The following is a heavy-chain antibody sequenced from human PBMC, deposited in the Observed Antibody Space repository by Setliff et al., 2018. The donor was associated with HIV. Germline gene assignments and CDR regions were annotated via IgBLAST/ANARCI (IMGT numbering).Heavy chain of an antibody. Sequence: TLSLTCAVYGGSFSGYYWSWIRQPPGKGLEWIGYIYYSETTYYNPSLKSRVTISVDASKNHFSLKVSSVTAADTAVYYCARGPRITLIEVVTSDYYYGMDVWGQGTTVTVSS. D-gene: IGHD3-22*01. CDR1: GGSFSGYY. CDR3: ARGPRITLIEVVTSDYYYGMDV. V-gene: IGHV4-34*01. CDR2: IYYSETT. J-gene: IGHJ6*02.